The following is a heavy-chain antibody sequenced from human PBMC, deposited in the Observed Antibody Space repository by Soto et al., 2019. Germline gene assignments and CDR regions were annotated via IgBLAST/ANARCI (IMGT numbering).Heavy chain of an antibody. CDR3: ARAGKLQWLQHSFDPWGQGTQVTVSSGDNYDYYGMDV. V-gene: IGHV1-18*04. CDR1: GYTFTSFG. J-gene: IGHJ6*02. D-gene: IGHD6-19*01. Sequence: QVQLVQSGPEVKKPGASVKVSCKASGYTFTSFGINWVRQAPGQGLEWMGWISGYKDNTNHAQKFQGRVTMTTDTSTSTGYMELRSLRSDDTAVYYCARAGKLQWLQHSFDPWGQGTQVTVSSGDNYDYYGMDVWGQGTTVTVSS. CDR2: ISGYKDNT.